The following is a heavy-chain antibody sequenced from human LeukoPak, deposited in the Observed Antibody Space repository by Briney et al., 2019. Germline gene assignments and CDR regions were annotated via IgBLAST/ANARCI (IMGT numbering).Heavy chain of an antibody. CDR1: GFTFRSYW. D-gene: IGHD3-10*01. CDR2: INSDGSST. J-gene: IGHJ4*02. Sequence: GGSLRLSCAASGFTFRSYWMSWVRQAPGTGLVWVSLINSDGSSTNYADSVKGRFTISRDNAKNTLYLQMNSLRAEDTAVYYCATDIPAVTIFGYWGQGTLVTVSS. CDR3: ATDIPAVTIFGY. V-gene: IGHV3-74*01.